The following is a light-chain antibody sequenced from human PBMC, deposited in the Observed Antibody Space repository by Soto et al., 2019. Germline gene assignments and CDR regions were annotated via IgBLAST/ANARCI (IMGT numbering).Light chain of an antibody. CDR3: CXYARSSTYV. V-gene: IGLV2-23*01. CDR2: EGS. J-gene: IGLJ1*01. CDR1: SGDVGSYNL. Sequence: QSALTQPASVSGSPGQSITISCTGTSGDVGSYNLVSWYQHHPGKAPKLMIYEGSKRPSGVSNRFSGSKSGSTASLTISGXXXXXXXXXXXCXYARSSTYVFGTGTKLTVL.